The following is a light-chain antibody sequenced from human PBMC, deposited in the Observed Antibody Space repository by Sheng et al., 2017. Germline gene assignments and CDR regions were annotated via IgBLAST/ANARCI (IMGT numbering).Light chain of an antibody. CDR3: QYYGSSPVT. J-gene: IGKJ2*01. CDR1: QSLSVNY. V-gene: IGKV3-20*01. Sequence: EIVLTQSPGTLSLSPGERATLSCRASQSLSVNYLAWYQQKPGQAPRLLLYGASTRASGIPARFSGSGSGTDFTLTISRLDPEDFAVYYCQYYGSSPVTFGRGD. CDR2: GAS.